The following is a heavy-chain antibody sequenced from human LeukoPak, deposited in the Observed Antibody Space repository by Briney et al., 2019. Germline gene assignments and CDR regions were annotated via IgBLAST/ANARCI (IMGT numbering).Heavy chain of an antibody. CDR1: GYSFTSYW. Sequence: GESLKISCKGSGYSFTSYWIGWVRQMPGKGLEWMGIIYPGDSDTRYSPSFQGQVTISADKSISTAYLQWSSLKASDTAMYYCVVYYDFWSGYVGPDAFDIWGQGTMVTVSS. CDR2: IYPGDSDT. V-gene: IGHV5-51*01. J-gene: IGHJ3*02. D-gene: IGHD3-3*01. CDR3: VVYYDFWSGYVGPDAFDI.